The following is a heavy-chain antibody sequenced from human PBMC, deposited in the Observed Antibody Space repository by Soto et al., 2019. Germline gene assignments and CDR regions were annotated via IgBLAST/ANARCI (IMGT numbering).Heavy chain of an antibody. J-gene: IGHJ4*02. V-gene: IGHV3-23*01. CDR2: ISGSGGTT. D-gene: IGHD4-4*01. CDR3: AKDRLTSDY. Sequence: GGSLRLSCAASGFTFSNYAMSWVRQAPGKGLEWVSAISGSGGTTYYADSLKGRFTISRDNSKNTLYLQMNSLRVEDTAVYYCAKDRLTSDYWGQGTLVNVSS. CDR1: GFTFSNYA.